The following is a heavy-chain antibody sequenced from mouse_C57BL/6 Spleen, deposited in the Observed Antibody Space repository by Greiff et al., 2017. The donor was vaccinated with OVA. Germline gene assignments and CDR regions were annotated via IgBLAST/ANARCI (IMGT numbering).Heavy chain of an antibody. V-gene: IGHV1-59*01. CDR1: GYTFTSYW. CDR2: IDPSDSYT. J-gene: IGHJ1*03. CDR3: ARSPLYYGSRGYFDV. D-gene: IGHD1-1*01. Sequence: QVQLQQPGAELVRPGTSVKLSCKASGYTFTSYWMHWVKQRPGQGLEWIGVIDPSDSYTNYNQKFKGKATLTVDTSSSTAYMQLSSLTSEDSAVYCCARSPLYYGSRGYFDVWGTGTTVTVSS.